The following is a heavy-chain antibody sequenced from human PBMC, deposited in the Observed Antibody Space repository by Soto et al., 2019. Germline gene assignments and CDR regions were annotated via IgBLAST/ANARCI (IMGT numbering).Heavy chain of an antibody. Sequence: QVQLVQSGAEVKKPGSSVKVSCKASGGTFSSYTISWVRQAPGQGLEWMGRIIPILGIANYAQKFQGRVTITADKSTSTAYMELSSLRSEDTAVYYCAGHGPKKKWLTHYDYYIDVWGKGTTVTVSS. CDR3: AGHGPKKKWLTHYDYYIDV. CDR1: GGTFSSYT. V-gene: IGHV1-69*02. J-gene: IGHJ6*03. D-gene: IGHD3-22*01. CDR2: IIPILGIA.